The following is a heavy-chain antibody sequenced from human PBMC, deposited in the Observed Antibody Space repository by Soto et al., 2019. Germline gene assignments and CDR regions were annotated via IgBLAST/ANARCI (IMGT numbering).Heavy chain of an antibody. CDR2: IIPIPGTA. Sequence: QVQLVQSGAEVKKPGSSVKVSCEASGGTFGSYAISWVRQAPGQGLECMGGIIPIPGTANYAQKFQGRVTIAADESTSTAYMELSSLRSEDTAVYYCARSQGSSTSLEIYYYYYYGMDVWGQGTTVTVSS. CDR3: ARSQGSSTSLEIYYYYYYGMDV. V-gene: IGHV1-69*01. D-gene: IGHD2-2*01. J-gene: IGHJ6*02. CDR1: GGTFGSYA.